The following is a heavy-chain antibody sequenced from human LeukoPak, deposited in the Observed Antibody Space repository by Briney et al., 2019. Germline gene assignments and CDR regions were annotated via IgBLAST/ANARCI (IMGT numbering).Heavy chain of an antibody. D-gene: IGHD4-11*01. Sequence: SETLSLTCTVSGYSIANGYHWAWVRQPPGKRLEWLGSIYQSGSTYDNLSLKSRLTMSVDTSKNQFSLKMRAVNAADTALYYCARSEINDYMRFWGQGILVTVSS. V-gene: IGHV4-38-2*02. J-gene: IGHJ4*02. CDR1: GYSIANGYH. CDR2: IYQSGST. CDR3: ARSEINDYMRF.